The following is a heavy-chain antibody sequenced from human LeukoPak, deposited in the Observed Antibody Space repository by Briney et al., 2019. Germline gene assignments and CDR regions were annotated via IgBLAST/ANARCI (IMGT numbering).Heavy chain of an antibody. Sequence: GGSLRLSCAASGFTFSSYEMNWVRQAPGKGLEWVSYISSSGSTIYYADSVKGRFTISRDNAKNSLYLQMNSLRAEDTAVYYCARDRESSYYYYGMDVWGQGTTVTVSS. V-gene: IGHV3-48*03. D-gene: IGHD3-10*01. J-gene: IGHJ6*02. CDR3: ARDRESSYYYYGMDV. CDR2: ISSSGSTI. CDR1: GFTFSSYE.